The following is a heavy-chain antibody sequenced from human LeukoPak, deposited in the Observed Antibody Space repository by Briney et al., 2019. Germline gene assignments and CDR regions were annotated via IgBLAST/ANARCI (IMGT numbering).Heavy chain of an antibody. CDR3: VRVGTYFLLS. CDR1: GGSISSNW. J-gene: IGHJ5*02. Sequence: PSGTLSLTCAVSGGSISSNWWSWVRQPPGQGLEWIGEIDHSGSTNYNPSLTSRVTISVYKSESKFSLKLRSVTAADTAVYYCVRVGTYFLLSWGQGTLVTVSS. V-gene: IGHV4-4*02. D-gene: IGHD1-26*01. CDR2: IDHSGST.